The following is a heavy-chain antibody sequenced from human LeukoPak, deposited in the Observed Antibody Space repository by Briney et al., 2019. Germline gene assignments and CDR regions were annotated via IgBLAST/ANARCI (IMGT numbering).Heavy chain of an antibody. Sequence: ASVKVSCKVSGYTLTELSMHWVRQAPGKGLEWMGGFDPEDGETIYAQKFQGRVTMTEGTSTDTAYMELSSLRSEDTAVYYCATGGSSWAYNWFDPWGQGTLVTVSS. CDR2: FDPEDGET. CDR3: ATGGSSWAYNWFDP. J-gene: IGHJ5*02. CDR1: GYTLTELS. D-gene: IGHD6-13*01. V-gene: IGHV1-24*01.